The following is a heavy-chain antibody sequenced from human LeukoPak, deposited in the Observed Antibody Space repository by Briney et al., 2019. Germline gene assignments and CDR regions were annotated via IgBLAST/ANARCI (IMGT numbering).Heavy chain of an antibody. J-gene: IGHJ5*02. D-gene: IGHD4-17*01. CDR2: IYYSGST. CDR1: GGSISSGGYY. CDR3: ARGTGDYGWFAP. V-gene: IGHV4-31*03. Sequence: SETLSLTRTVSGGSISSGGYYWSWIRQHPGKGQGWIGYIYYSGSTYYNPSLKSRVTISVDTSKNQFSLKLSSVPAADTAVYYCARGTGDYGWFAPWGQGTLVTVSS.